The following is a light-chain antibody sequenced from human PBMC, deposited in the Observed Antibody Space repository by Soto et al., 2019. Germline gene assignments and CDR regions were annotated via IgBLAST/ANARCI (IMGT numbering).Light chain of an antibody. CDR1: QDISNY. CDR2: DAS. J-gene: IGKJ3*01. Sequence: DIQMTQSPSSLSASVGDRVTITCQASQDISNYLNWYQQKPGKAPKLLIYDASNLETGVPSRFSGSGAGTAFTFTIISLQPEDIATYYCQQYDNLPFTFGPGTKVDIK. CDR3: QQYDNLPFT. V-gene: IGKV1-33*01.